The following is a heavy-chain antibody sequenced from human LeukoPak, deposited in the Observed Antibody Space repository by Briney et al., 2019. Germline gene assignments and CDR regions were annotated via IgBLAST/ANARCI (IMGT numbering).Heavy chain of an antibody. V-gene: IGHV1-8*01. CDR2: MNTKSGDT. Sequence: ASVRVSCKASRSTFKTYDIIWVRQARGQGIEWMGWMNTKSGDTVCAETFQARVTVTRNISMNTAYMELSNLKSEDTAIYYCARGVLGYYYYYMDLWGEGTTVTVSS. CDR1: RSTFKTYD. CDR3: ARGVLGYYYYYMDL. J-gene: IGHJ6*03. D-gene: IGHD2-8*02.